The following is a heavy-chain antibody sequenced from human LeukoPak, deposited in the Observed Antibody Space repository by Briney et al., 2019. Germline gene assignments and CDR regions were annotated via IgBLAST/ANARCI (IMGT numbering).Heavy chain of an antibody. CDR1: GFTFSSYA. Sequence: GGSLRLSCAASGFTFSSYAMHWVRQAPGKGLEYVSAISSNGGSTYYANSVKGRFTISRDNSKNTLYLQMGSLRAEDMAVYYCARVSVSGIAVAGIGHAFDIWGQARMVTVSS. CDR3: ARVSVSGIAVAGIGHAFDI. D-gene: IGHD6-19*01. CDR2: ISSNGGST. J-gene: IGHJ3*02. V-gene: IGHV3-64*01.